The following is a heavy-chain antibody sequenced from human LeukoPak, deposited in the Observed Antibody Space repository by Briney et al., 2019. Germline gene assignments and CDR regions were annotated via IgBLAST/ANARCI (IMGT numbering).Heavy chain of an antibody. CDR1: GYTFTSYY. D-gene: IGHD3-22*01. J-gene: IGHJ4*02. V-gene: IGHV1-46*01. CDR3: ARGRYYDSSDLTD. Sequence: ASVKVSCKASGYTFTSYYMHWVRQAAGQRLEWMGVINPSGGTTSYAQKFPGRLTMTRDTSTSTVYMELSSLRSEDTAVYYCARGRYYDSSDLTDWGQGTLVTVSS. CDR2: INPSGGTT.